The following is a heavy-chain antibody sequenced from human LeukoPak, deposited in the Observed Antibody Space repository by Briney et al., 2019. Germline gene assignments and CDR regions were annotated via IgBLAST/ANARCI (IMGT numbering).Heavy chain of an antibody. Sequence: ASVKVSCKASGYTFTSYGISWVRQAPGQGLEWMGWISAYNGNTNYAQKLQGRVTMTTDTSTSTAYMELRSLRSDDTAVYYCARDLGDTAMVTFIGWFDPWGQGTLVTVSS. CDR3: ARDLGDTAMVTFIGWFDP. D-gene: IGHD5-18*01. J-gene: IGHJ5*02. CDR1: GYTFTSYG. CDR2: ISAYNGNT. V-gene: IGHV1-18*01.